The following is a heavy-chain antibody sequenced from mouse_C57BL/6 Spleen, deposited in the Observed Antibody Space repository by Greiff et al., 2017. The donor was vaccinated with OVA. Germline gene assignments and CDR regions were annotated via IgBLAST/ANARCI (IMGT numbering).Heavy chain of an antibody. Sequence: EVKVVESGGGLVQPKGSLKLSCAASGFTFNTYAMHWVRQAPGKGLEWVARIRSKSSNYATYYADSVKDRFTISRDDSQSMLYLQMNNLKTEDTAMYYCVRDGYYGSSYDYAMDYWGQGTSVTVSS. V-gene: IGHV10-3*01. CDR1: GFTFNTYA. J-gene: IGHJ4*01. CDR2: IRSKSSNYAT. CDR3: VRDGYYGSSYDYAMDY. D-gene: IGHD1-1*01.